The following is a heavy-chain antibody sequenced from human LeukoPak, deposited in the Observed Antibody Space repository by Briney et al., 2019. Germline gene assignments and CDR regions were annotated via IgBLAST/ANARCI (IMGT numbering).Heavy chain of an antibody. Sequence: GASVKVSCKASGGTFSSYAISWVRQAPGQGLEWMGGIIPIFGTANYAQKFQGRVTITADESTSTAYMELSSLRSEDTAVYYCASTYCGGDCYPDYYFDYWGQGTLVTVSS. CDR3: ASTYCGGDCYPDYYFDY. CDR1: GGTFSSYA. V-gene: IGHV1-69*13. J-gene: IGHJ4*02. D-gene: IGHD2-21*02. CDR2: IIPIFGTA.